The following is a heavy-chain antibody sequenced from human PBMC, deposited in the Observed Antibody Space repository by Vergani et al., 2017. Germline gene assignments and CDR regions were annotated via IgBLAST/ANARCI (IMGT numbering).Heavy chain of an antibody. CDR1: GGSISSYY. D-gene: IGHD2-2*01. CDR2: IYYSGST. CDR3: ARELAYCSSTSCSGGXFDP. Sequence: QVQLQESGPGLVKPSETLSLTCTVSGGSISSYYWSWIRQPPGKGLEWIGYIYYSGSTNYNPPLKSRVTISVDTSKNQFSLKLSSVTAADTAVYYCARELAYCSSTSCSGGXFDPWGQGTLVTVSS. J-gene: IGHJ5*02. V-gene: IGHV4-59*01.